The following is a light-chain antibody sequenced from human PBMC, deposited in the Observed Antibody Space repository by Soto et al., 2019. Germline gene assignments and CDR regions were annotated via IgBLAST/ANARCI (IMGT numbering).Light chain of an antibody. CDR2: EVT. V-gene: IGLV2-14*01. CDR3: SSYTTSSTYV. Sequence: QSALTQPASVSGSPGQSITISCTGTSSDLGDNNFVSWYQQYPGKAPKLIIFEVTGRPSGVSNRFSGSKSGITASLTISGLQADDEADYYCSSYTTSSTYVFGAGTKLTVL. J-gene: IGLJ1*01. CDR1: SSDLGDNNF.